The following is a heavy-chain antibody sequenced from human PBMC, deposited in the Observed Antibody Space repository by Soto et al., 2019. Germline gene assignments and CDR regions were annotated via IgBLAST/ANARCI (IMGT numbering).Heavy chain of an antibody. Sequence: SVKVSCKASGGTFSSYAISWVRQAPGQGLEWMGGIIPIFGTANYAQKLQGRVTITADESTSTAYMELSSLRSEDTAVYYCARGPFSAYCGGDCYSNWFDPWGQGTLVTVSS. CDR3: ARGPFSAYCGGDCYSNWFDP. CDR2: IIPIFGTA. CDR1: GGTFSSYA. J-gene: IGHJ5*02. D-gene: IGHD2-21*02. V-gene: IGHV1-69*13.